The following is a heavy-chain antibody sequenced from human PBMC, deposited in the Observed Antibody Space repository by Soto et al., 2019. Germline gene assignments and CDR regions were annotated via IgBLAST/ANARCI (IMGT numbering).Heavy chain of an antibody. J-gene: IGHJ6*03. D-gene: IGHD5-12*01. CDR1: GGSISRGGYY. Sequence: QVQLQESGPGLVKPSQTLSLTCTVSGGSISRGGYYWSWIRQHPGKGLEWIGYIYYSGGTYYNPSLKSRVTISVXTSXXQFSLRLSSVTAADTAVYYCARKDSGYADYMDVWGKGTTVTVSS. CDR3: ARKDSGYADYMDV. V-gene: IGHV4-31*03. CDR2: IYYSGGT.